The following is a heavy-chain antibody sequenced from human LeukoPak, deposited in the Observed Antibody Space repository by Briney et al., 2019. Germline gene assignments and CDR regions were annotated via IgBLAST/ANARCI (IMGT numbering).Heavy chain of an antibody. J-gene: IGHJ4*02. Sequence: SQTLSLTCTVSGGSISSGAYYWSWIRQHPGKGLEWIGYIYYSGSTYYNPSLKSRVTISVDMSKNQFSLNLNSVIDADTVVYYCARVELWPTAHFDYWGQGTLVTVSS. V-gene: IGHV4-31*03. CDR2: IYYSGST. D-gene: IGHD1-7*01. CDR1: GGSISSGAYY. CDR3: ARVELWPTAHFDY.